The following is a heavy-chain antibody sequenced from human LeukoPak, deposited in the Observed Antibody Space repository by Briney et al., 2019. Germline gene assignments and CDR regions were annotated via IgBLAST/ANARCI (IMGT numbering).Heavy chain of an antibody. D-gene: IGHD4-17*01. CDR1: GGSISGSY. CDR3: ARGIESYGDYGY. Sequence: SETLSLTCTVSGGSISGSYWRWIRQPPGKGLEWIAYMYNSGSTNYNPSLKSRVTISIDTSKNQFSLKLSSLTAADTAIYYCARGIESYGDYGYWGQGILVTVSS. CDR2: MYNSGST. J-gene: IGHJ4*02. V-gene: IGHV4-59*01.